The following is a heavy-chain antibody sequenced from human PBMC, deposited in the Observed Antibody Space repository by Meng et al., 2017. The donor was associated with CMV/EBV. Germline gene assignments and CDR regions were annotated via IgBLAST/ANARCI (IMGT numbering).Heavy chain of an antibody. J-gene: IGHJ6*02. Sequence: ASVKVSCKASGYTFTGYYMHWVRQAPGQGLEWMGWINPNSGGTNYAQKFQGRVTMTRDASISTAYMELSRLRSDDTAVYYCARDFGPPTKDYYGMDVWGQGTTVTVSS. D-gene: IGHD3-3*01. CDR1: GYTFTGYY. V-gene: IGHV1-2*02. CDR2: INPNSGGT. CDR3: ARDFGPPTKDYYGMDV.